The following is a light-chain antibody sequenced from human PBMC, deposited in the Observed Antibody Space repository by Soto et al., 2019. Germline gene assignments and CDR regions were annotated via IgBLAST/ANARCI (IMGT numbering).Light chain of an antibody. Sequence: VLTQSPFTLSLSPGERATLSCRASQSLTNSFIAWDQRRPGRAPRLLIYDTSSRASGIPDRFSGSGSGTDFTLTISMLQAEDVVVFCCPQYGSPLIIFGQGTRLEVK. J-gene: IGKJ5*01. V-gene: IGKV3-20*01. CDR1: QSLTNSF. CDR3: PQYGSPLII. CDR2: DTS.